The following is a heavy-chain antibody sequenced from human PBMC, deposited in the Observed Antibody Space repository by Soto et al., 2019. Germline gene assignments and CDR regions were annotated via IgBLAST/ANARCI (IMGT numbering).Heavy chain of an antibody. D-gene: IGHD5-18*01. CDR3: AREDKSYGYDS. CDR1: GGSISSVGYY. V-gene: IGHV4-31*03. CDR2: LSYSGST. Sequence: QGQLQQSGPGLVKPSQTLSLTCTVSGGSISSVGYYWNWVRQPPGKGLEWIGSLSYSGSTYYNPSLRSRVIISVYTSKNQCSLKLSSVTAADTAVYYCAREDKSYGYDSWGQGTLVTVSS. J-gene: IGHJ4*02.